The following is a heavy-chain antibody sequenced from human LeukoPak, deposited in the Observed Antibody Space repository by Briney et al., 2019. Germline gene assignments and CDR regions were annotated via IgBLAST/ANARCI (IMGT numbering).Heavy chain of an antibody. J-gene: IGHJ4*02. V-gene: IGHV1-18*04. Sequence: ASVKVSCKASGYSFTKYGISWVRQAPGHGLEWMGWISASNGNTNYAQKLQGRVSMTTDTSTSTAYMELRSLRSDDTAVYYSARDRGREGYYYDSSGNNQPLDFWGQGTLVTVSS. CDR2: ISASNGNT. D-gene: IGHD3-22*01. CDR3: ARDRGREGYYYDSSGNNQPLDF. CDR1: GYSFTKYG.